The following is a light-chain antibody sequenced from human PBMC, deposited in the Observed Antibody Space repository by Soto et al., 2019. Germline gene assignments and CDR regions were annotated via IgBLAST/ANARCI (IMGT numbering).Light chain of an antibody. J-gene: IGLJ1*01. CDR1: KNDIGVYDF. CDR3: KSSAGSNTYV. V-gene: IGLV2-8*01. CDR2: EVV. Sequence: QSALTQPPSASGSPGQSVTISCTGTKNDIGVYDFVSWYQHHPGKAPRLIIYEVVQRPSGVPDRFSGSKSGNTASLTVSGLQDAGEADYFCKSSAGSNTYVFGSGTKLTVL.